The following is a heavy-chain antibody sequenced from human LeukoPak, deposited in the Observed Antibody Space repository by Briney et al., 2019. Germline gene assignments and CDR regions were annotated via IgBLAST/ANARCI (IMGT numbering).Heavy chain of an antibody. CDR1: GFTFSEYG. CDR3: AKERTRVTGGWT. Sequence: PGGSLRLSCAASGFTFSEYGFHWVRQAPGKGLGWVTFMRYDGKNKYFADSVKGRLTISRDNSKNTVYLQMDSLRPEDTAMYYCAKERTRVTGGWTWGQGTLVTVSS. V-gene: IGHV3-30*02. D-gene: IGHD2-21*02. J-gene: IGHJ5*02. CDR2: MRYDGKNK.